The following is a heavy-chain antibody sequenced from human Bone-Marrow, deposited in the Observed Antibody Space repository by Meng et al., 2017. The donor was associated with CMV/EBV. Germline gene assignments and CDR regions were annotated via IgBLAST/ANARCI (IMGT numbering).Heavy chain of an antibody. CDR2: ISSSSSYI. J-gene: IGHJ4*02. V-gene: IGHV3-21*01. CDR3: ARDDGLGDHHY. CDR1: GFTFSSYS. Sequence: LSLTCAASGFTFSSYSMNWVRQAPGKGLEWVSSISSSSSYIYYADSVKGRFTISRDNAKNSLYLQMNSLRAEDTAVYYCARDDGLGDHHYWGQGTLVTVSS. D-gene: IGHD4-17*01.